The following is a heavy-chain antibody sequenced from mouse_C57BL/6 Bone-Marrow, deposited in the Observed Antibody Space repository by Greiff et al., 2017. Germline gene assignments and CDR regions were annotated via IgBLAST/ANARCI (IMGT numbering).Heavy chain of an antibody. V-gene: IGHV1-50*01. CDR2: IDPSDSYT. J-gene: IGHJ4*01. CDR1: GYTFTSYW. Sequence: QVQLQQPGAELVKPGASVKLSCKASGYTFTSYWMQWVKQRPGQGLEWIGEIDPSDSYTNYNQKFKGKATLTVDTSASTAYMQLSSLTSEGSAVCDSASDDYYAIDYWGQGTSVTVSS. CDR3: ASDDYYAIDY.